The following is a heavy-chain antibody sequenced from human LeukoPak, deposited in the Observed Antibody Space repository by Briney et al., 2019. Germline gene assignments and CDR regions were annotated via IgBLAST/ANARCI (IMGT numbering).Heavy chain of an antibody. V-gene: IGHV4-61*02. J-gene: IGHJ4*02. CDR1: GGSISSGSYY. Sequence: SETLSLTCTVSGGSISSGSYYWSWIRQPAGKGLEWIGRIYTSGSTNYNPSLKSRVTISVDTSKNQFSLKLSSVTAADTAVYYCARERVPTSNFDYWGQGTLVTVSS. CDR2: IYTSGST. CDR3: ARERVPTSNFDY. D-gene: IGHD2/OR15-2a*01.